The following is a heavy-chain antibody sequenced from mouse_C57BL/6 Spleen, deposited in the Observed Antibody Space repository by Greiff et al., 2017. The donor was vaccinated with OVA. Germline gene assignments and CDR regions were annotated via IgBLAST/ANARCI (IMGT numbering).Heavy chain of an antibody. CDR3: ARQRPRVY. CDR1: GFTFSSYG. V-gene: IGHV5-6*01. CDR2: ISSGGSYT. J-gene: IGHJ3*01. Sequence: EVKLQESGGDLVKPGGSLKLSCAASGFTFSSYGMSWVRQTPAKRLEWVATISSGGSYTYYPDSVKGRFTISRDNAKNTLYLQMSSLKSEDTAMYDCARQRPRVYWGQGTLVTVSA.